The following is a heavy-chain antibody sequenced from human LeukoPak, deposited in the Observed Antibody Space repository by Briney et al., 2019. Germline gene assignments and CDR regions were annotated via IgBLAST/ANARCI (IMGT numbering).Heavy chain of an antibody. V-gene: IGHV1-69*05. CDR3: ARNQYQLLVSWFDP. J-gene: IGHJ5*02. CDR2: IIPIFGTA. D-gene: IGHD2-2*01. Sequence: SVKVSCKASGGTFSSYAISWVRQAPGQGLEWMGGIIPIFGTANYAQKFQGRVTITTDESTSTAYVELSSLRSEDTAVYYCARNQYQLLVSWFDPWGQGTLVTVSS. CDR1: GGTFSSYA.